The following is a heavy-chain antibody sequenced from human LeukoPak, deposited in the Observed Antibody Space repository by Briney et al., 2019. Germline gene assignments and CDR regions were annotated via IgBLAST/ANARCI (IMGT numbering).Heavy chain of an antibody. V-gene: IGHV3-23*01. Sequence: QSGGSLRLSCAASGFTFSSYAMSWVRQAPGKGLEWVSAISGSGGSTYYADSVNGRFTISRANSKNTLYLQMNRLRAEDTAVYYCAKSGVDYYGSGSYIGYYYYYYRMDVWGKGTTVTISS. CDR1: GFTFSSYA. CDR3: AKSGVDYYGSGSYIGYYYYYYRMDV. D-gene: IGHD3-10*01. CDR2: ISGSGGST. J-gene: IGHJ6*04.